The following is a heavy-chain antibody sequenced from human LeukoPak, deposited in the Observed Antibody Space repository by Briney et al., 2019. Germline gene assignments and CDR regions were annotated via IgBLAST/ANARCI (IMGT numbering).Heavy chain of an antibody. Sequence: GXSXRLSCAASGFTVSSNYMSWVRQAPGKGLEWVSVIYSGGSTYYSDSVKGRFTISRDNSKNTLYLQMNSLRAEDTAVYYCARGPSIAARSFDYWGQGTLVTVSS. CDR3: ARGPSIAARSFDY. CDR1: GFTVSSNY. D-gene: IGHD6-6*01. J-gene: IGHJ4*02. CDR2: IYSGGST. V-gene: IGHV3-66*01.